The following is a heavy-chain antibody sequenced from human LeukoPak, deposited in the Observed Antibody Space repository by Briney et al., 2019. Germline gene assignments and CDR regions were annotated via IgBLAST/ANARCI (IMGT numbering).Heavy chain of an antibody. V-gene: IGHV6-1*01. CDR3: ARKGTVTTPFDY. D-gene: IGHD1/OR15-1a*01. CDR1: GDSVSSNSAA. Sequence: SQTLSLTCAISGDSVSSNSAAWNWIRQSPSRGLEWLGRTYYRSKWISDYAVSVKSRITINADTSKNQISLQVNSVTPEDTAVYYCARKGTVTTPFDYWGQGILVTVSS. CDR2: TYYRSKWIS. J-gene: IGHJ4*02.